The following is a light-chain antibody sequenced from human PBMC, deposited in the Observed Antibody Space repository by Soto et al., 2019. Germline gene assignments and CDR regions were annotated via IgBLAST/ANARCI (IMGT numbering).Light chain of an antibody. V-gene: IGLV2-18*02. J-gene: IGLJ1*01. CDR1: TSDVGSYNR. CDR3: GSYTSSSTYV. CDR2: EVS. Sequence: QSVLTQPPSVSGSPGQSVAISCIGTTSDVGSYNRVSWYQQSPGTAPKLMIFEVSNRPSGVPDRFSGSKSGNTASLTISGLQAEDEAEYCCGSYTSSSTYVFGTGTKLTVL.